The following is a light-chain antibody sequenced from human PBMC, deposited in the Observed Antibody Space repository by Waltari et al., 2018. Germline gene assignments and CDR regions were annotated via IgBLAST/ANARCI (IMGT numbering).Light chain of an antibody. CDR2: WAS. J-gene: IGKJ3*01. CDR3: QQYYTNPIT. Sequence: DIVMTQSPDSLPVSLGERATINCKSSQSVLYSFNNKNYLALYQQKPGHSPKLLISWASTRESGVPDRFSGSGSGTDFTLTISSLQAEDVAVYYCQQYYTNPITFGPGTKVELK. V-gene: IGKV4-1*01. CDR1: QSVLYSFNNKNY.